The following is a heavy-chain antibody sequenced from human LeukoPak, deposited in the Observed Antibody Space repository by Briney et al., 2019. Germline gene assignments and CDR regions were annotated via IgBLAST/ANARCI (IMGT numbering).Heavy chain of an antibody. V-gene: IGHV4-59*01. J-gene: IGHJ4*02. CDR3: ARGQVEMATIYYFDY. D-gene: IGHD5-24*01. CDR1: GASISSSY. Sequence: SETLFLTCTVSGASISSSYWSWVRQPPGKGLEWIGYIYHGGITNYNPSLKSRVTISLDTSKNQFSLKLNSVTAADTAVYYCARGQVEMATIYYFDYWGQGTLVTVSS. CDR2: IYHGGIT.